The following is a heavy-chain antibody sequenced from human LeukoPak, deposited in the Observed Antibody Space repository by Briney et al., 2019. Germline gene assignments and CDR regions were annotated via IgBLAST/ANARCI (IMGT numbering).Heavy chain of an antibody. V-gene: IGHV3-30*02. CDR3: AKDSLADIDY. J-gene: IGHJ4*02. Sequence: GGSLRLSCAASGFIFSTYGMYWVRQAPGKGLEWVAFIRHDGSIKNYADSVKGRSTISRDNSKNTRYPQMNSLRAEDTAVYYCAKDSLADIDYWGQGTLVTVSS. CDR1: GFIFSTYG. CDR2: IRHDGSIK. D-gene: IGHD3-16*01.